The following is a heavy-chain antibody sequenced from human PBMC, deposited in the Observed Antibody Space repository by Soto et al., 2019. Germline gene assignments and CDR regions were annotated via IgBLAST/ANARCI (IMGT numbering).Heavy chain of an antibody. V-gene: IGHV1-2*04. Sequence: ASVKVSCKVTGYSLSEFSMHCVRQDPGQGLEWMGWINPNSGGTNYAQKFQGWVTMTRDTSISTAYMELSRLRSDDTAVYYCARDESVTIFGGFDTWGQGTLVTVSS. J-gene: IGHJ5*02. CDR2: INPNSGGT. CDR1: GYSLSEFS. CDR3: ARDESVTIFGGFDT. D-gene: IGHD3-9*01.